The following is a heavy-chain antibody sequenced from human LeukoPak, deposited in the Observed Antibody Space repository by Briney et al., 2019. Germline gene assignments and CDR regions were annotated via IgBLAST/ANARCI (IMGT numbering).Heavy chain of an antibody. D-gene: IGHD5/OR15-5a*01. CDR3: AKIPDVSDY. V-gene: IGHV3-23*01. CDR2: IGASGDSI. J-gene: IGHJ4*02. CDR1: GFTFSSYA. Sequence: GGSLRLSCAVSGFTFSSYAMIWVRQAPGRGLVWVSSIGASGDSIYYTDSVKGRFTTSRDNSKNTLYLQMSSLRVEDTAVYYCAKIPDVSDYWGQGTLVTVSS.